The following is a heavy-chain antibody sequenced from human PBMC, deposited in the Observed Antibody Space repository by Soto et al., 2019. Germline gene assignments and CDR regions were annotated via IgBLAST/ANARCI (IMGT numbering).Heavy chain of an antibody. J-gene: IGHJ5*02. CDR1: GGSISSGGYS. Sequence: QLRLQESGSGLVKPSQTLSLTCAVSGGSISSGGYSWSWIRQPPGKGLEWIGYIYHSGSTYYNPSLKGRVTISVDRSKNQFSLKLSSVTAADTAGYYCARDRGHYGSGNWFDPWRQGTKVTVSP. V-gene: IGHV4-30-2*01. D-gene: IGHD3-10*01. CDR2: IYHSGST. CDR3: ARDRGHYGSGNWFDP.